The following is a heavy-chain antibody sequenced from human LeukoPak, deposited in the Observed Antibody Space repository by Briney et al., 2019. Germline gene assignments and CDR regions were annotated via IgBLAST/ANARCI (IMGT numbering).Heavy chain of an antibody. CDR3: ARQAGGYSSGWYQFHFDY. CDR1: GYTFTNYG. CDR2: INAYTGNT. V-gene: IGHV1-18*04. J-gene: IGHJ4*02. Sequence: ASVKVSCKASGYTFTNYGISWVRQTPGEGLEWMGWINAYTGNTNYAKKFQGRVTMTTDTSTSTAYMELRNLRSDDTAVYYCARQAGGYSSGWYQFHFDYWGQGTLVTVSS. D-gene: IGHD6-19*01.